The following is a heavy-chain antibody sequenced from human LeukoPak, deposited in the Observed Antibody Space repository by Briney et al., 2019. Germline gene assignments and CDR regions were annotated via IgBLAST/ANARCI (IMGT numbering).Heavy chain of an antibody. J-gene: IGHJ3*02. CDR2: ISYSGNT. V-gene: IGHV4-39*01. Sequence: SETLSLTCTVSGGSIISSDYHWGWVRQPPGKGLEWIGTISYSGNTDYNPSLRSRVTISVDTSNNQFSLRLGSVIAADTAVYHCARHCCSGPAKRVFDIWGQGTMVTVSS. D-gene: IGHD2-15*01. CDR1: GGSIISSDYH. CDR3: ARHCCSGPAKRVFDI.